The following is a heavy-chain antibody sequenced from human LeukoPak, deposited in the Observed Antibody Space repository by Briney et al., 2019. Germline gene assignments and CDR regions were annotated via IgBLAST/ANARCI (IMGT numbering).Heavy chain of an antibody. J-gene: IGHJ3*02. CDR2: ISSSSSYI. CDR3: TRITRNAFDI. Sequence: GGSLRLSCAASGFTFSSYSMNWVRQAPGKGLEWVSSISSSSSYIYYADSVKGRFTISRDNAKNSLYLQMNSLRAEDTAVYYCTRITRNAFDIWGQGTIITVSS. CDR1: GFTFSSYS. V-gene: IGHV3-21*01. D-gene: IGHD1-14*01.